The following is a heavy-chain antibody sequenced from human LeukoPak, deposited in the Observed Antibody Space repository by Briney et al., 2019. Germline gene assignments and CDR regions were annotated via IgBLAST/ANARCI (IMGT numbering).Heavy chain of an antibody. J-gene: IGHJ3*02. CDR3: AKRARPSGGAFDI. Sequence: PGGSLRLSCAASGFTFSTYWMHWVRQAPGKGLVWVSRINSDGSTTSYADSVKGRFTISRDNAKNTLYLQMNSLRAEDTAVYYCAKRARPSGGAFDIWGQGTMVTVSS. CDR1: GFTFSTYW. D-gene: IGHD1-26*01. V-gene: IGHV3-74*01. CDR2: INSDGSTT.